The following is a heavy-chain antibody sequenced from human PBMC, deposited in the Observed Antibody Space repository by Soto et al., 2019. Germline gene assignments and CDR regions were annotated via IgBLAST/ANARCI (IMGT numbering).Heavy chain of an antibody. J-gene: IGHJ4*02. CDR1: GFRFSIYS. D-gene: IGHD6-19*01. Sequence: EVPLVESGGNLVQPGGSLRLSCAASGFRFSIYSMNWVRQAPGKGLEWSAYITSDTKTIKYADSVKGRFTISRDNGKNSVYLLMNRLGDEDTAVYFCARSVEGHFDYWGQGTVVTVSA. CDR2: ITSDTKTI. CDR3: ARSVEGHFDY. V-gene: IGHV3-48*02.